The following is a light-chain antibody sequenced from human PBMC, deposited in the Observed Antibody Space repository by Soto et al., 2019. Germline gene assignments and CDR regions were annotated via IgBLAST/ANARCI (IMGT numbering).Light chain of an antibody. J-gene: IGKJ4*02. V-gene: IGKV1-9*01. CDR1: QAVPNN. CDR3: QKVTTYPRP. CDR2: EES. Sequence: DIHLTQAPSFLSASVGDRVTITCRPSQAVPNNMAWYQQKPGKPPKLLIYEESTLHRGVPSRFSGRKSGTQFTLTIDSLQPEDFATYYCQKVTTYPRPFGGGTKVEIK.